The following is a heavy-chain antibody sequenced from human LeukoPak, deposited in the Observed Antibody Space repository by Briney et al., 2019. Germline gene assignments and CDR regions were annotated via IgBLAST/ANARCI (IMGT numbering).Heavy chain of an antibody. CDR2: IKRETDGGTI. CDR1: GFTLNNAW. J-gene: IGHJ1*01. Sequence: GGSLRLSCAASGFTLNNAWMSWVRQAPGKGLEWLGRIKRETDGGTIDYAAPVKGRFTISRDDSRNTLYLQVDSLKIEDTAVYYCTTDRYYDNSELQFQHWGQGTLVTVSS. CDR3: TTDRYYDNSELQFQH. D-gene: IGHD3-22*01. V-gene: IGHV3-15*01.